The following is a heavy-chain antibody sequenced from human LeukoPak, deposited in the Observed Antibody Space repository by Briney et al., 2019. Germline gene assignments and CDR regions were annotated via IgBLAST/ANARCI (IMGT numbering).Heavy chain of an antibody. CDR3: IRGPGHYFDY. V-gene: IGHV1-2*02. CDR1: GYTFNYYY. D-gene: IGHD3-10*01. CDR2: INPSSGAT. Sequence: RASVKVSCKASGYTFNYYYMHWVRQAPGQGLEWMGWINPSSGATNYAQKFQGRVTMTRDTSVSTAYMELTRLRSADSAVFYCIRGPGHYFDYWGQGTVVTVPS. J-gene: IGHJ4*02.